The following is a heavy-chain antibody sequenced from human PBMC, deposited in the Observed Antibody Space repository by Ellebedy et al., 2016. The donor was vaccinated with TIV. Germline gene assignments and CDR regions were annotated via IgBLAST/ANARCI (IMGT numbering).Heavy chain of an antibody. CDR3: ARAIYGASYL. V-gene: IGHV3-7*01. D-gene: IGHD4-17*01. J-gene: IGHJ2*01. CDR1: GFPFRSYW. Sequence: GESLKISCATSGFPFRSYWMTWVRQAPGKGLEWVANINEDGTKKHYVDSVRGRFTISRDYAGNSLFLQMNSLGAEDTAVYYCARAIYGASYLWGRGTLVTVSS. CDR2: INEDGTKK.